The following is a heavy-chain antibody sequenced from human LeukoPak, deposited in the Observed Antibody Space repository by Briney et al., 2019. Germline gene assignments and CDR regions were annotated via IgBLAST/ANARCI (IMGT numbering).Heavy chain of an antibody. Sequence: PGESLRLSCAASGFTFSIYWMYWVRQAPGKGLMWVSRCDSDGSGTTYVDSVKGRFTVSRDNAKSTLYLQMSSLRAEDTAVYYCATSSVWGGAFNIWGQGTMVTVSS. CDR3: ATSSVWGGAFNI. CDR1: GFTFSIYW. J-gene: IGHJ3*02. V-gene: IGHV3-74*01. CDR2: CDSDGSGT. D-gene: IGHD3-16*01.